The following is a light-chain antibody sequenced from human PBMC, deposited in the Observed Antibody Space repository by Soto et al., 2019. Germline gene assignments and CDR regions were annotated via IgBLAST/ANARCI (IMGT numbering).Light chain of an antibody. J-gene: IGKJ3*01. CDR3: QQGNNWPLFT. Sequence: EIVLTQSPATLSLSPGERATLSCRASQSVSKSLAWYQQKPGQAPRLLIYTTSNRATGIPARFSGSGSRTDFTLTISSLEPEDFAVYYGQQGNNWPLFTFGPGTKVDIK. CDR1: QSVSKS. V-gene: IGKV3-11*01. CDR2: TTS.